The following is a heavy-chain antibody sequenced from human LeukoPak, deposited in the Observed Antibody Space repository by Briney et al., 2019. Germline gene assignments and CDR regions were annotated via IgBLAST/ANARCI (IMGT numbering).Heavy chain of an antibody. CDR1: GGSFSGYY. Sequence: SETLSLTCAVYGGSFSGYYWNWIRQPPGKGLEWIGEINHSGSTNYNPSLKSRVTISVDTSKNQFSLKLSSVTAADTAVYYCASGENYYVSSVIFDYWGQGTLVTVSS. CDR3: ASGENYYVSSVIFDY. D-gene: IGHD3-22*01. CDR2: INHSGST. J-gene: IGHJ4*02. V-gene: IGHV4-34*01.